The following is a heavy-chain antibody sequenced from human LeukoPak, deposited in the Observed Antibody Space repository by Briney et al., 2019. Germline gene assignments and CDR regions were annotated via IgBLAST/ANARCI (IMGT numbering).Heavy chain of an antibody. CDR1: GGSFSGYY. CDR3: ARAGRITMIVVVKEYAFDI. V-gene: IGHV4-34*01. CDR2: INHSGST. Sequence: SETLSLTCAVYGGSFSGYYWSWIRQPPGKGLEWIGEINHSGSTNYNPSLKSRVTISVDTSKNQFSLKLSSVTAADTAVYYCARAGRITMIVVVKEYAFDIWGQGTMVTVSS. J-gene: IGHJ3*02. D-gene: IGHD3-22*01.